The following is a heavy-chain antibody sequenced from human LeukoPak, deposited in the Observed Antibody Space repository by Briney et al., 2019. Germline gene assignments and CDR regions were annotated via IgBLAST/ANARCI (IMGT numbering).Heavy chain of an antibody. V-gene: IGHV3-23*01. CDR1: GFTFSSYA. J-gene: IGHJ4*02. Sequence: PGGSLRLSCAASGFTFSSYAMSWVRQAPGKGLEWVSGTSGSGGSTYYAGSVKGRFTISRDNSKNTLYLQMNKLRVEDRAVYYCAKNGGSQCYSHLVSWGEGTLVTVCS. D-gene: IGHD2-15*01. CDR2: TSGSGGST. CDR3: AKNGGSQCYSHLVS.